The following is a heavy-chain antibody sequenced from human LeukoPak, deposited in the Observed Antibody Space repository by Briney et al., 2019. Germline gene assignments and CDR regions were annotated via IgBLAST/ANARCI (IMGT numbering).Heavy chain of an antibody. J-gene: IGHJ4*02. CDR1: GGSISSGSYY. Sequence: SETLSLTCTVSGGSISSGSYYWSWIRQSAGKGLEWIGRLHTSGNINHNHSLKSRVTMSVDTSKNQFSLKLSSVTAADTAVYYCARGSLFGVVTTFDYWGQGTLVTVSS. CDR2: LHTSGNI. CDR3: ARGSLFGVVTTFDY. V-gene: IGHV4-61*02. D-gene: IGHD3-3*01.